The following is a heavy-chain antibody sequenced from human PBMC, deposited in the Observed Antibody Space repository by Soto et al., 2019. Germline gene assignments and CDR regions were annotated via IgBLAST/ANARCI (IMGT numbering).Heavy chain of an antibody. Sequence: EVQLVESGGGLVQPGGSLRLSCAASGFTFSSYNMNWVRQAPGKGLEWVSYISSSSSTIYYADSVKGRFTISRDNAKNSLYLQMNSLRAEDTAVYYCARDTYDWYFDLWGRGTLVTVSS. D-gene: IGHD2-8*01. CDR1: GFTFSSYN. CDR2: ISSSSSTI. CDR3: ARDTYDWYFDL. J-gene: IGHJ2*01. V-gene: IGHV3-48*01.